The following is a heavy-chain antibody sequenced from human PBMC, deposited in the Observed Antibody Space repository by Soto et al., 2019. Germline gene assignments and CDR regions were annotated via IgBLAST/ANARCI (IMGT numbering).Heavy chain of an antibody. CDR2: IIPIFGTA. CDR1: GGTFGSYA. Sequence: SVKVSCKASGGTFGSYAISWVRQAPGQGLEWMGGIIPIFGTANYAQKFQGRVTITADESTSTAYMELSSLRSEDTAVYYCARAKEEVEYQLLLGYYYYGMDVWG. V-gene: IGHV1-69*13. CDR3: ARAKEEVEYQLLLGYYYYGMDV. D-gene: IGHD2-2*01. J-gene: IGHJ6*02.